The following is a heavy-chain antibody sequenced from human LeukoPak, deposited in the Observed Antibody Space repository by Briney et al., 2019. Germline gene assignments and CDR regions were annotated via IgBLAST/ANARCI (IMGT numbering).Heavy chain of an antibody. CDR1: GLTFSSYA. CDR2: ISGSGAST. V-gene: IGHV3-23*01. D-gene: IGHD5-18*01. Sequence: GGSLRLSCAASGLTFSSYAMTWVRQAPGKGLEWVSTISGSGASTYYADSVRGRFTISRDNSKNTLYLQMNSLRAEDTAVYYCATGYSYGYNAFDIWGQGTMVTVSS. CDR3: ATGYSYGYNAFDI. J-gene: IGHJ3*02.